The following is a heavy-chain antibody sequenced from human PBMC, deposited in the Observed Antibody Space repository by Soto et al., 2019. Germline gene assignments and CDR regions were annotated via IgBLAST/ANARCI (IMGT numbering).Heavy chain of an antibody. J-gene: IGHJ5*02. CDR1: DGSISGYY. V-gene: IGHV4-59*08. D-gene: IGHD6-13*01. Sequence: SETLSLTCIVSDGSISGYYWSWMRQPPGQGLEWIAYIYYSGSTHYNPSLKSRVTVSVDTSKSQFSLKLNSVTAADTAVYYCARQSVAPGTHWFDPWGQGMLVTVSS. CDR3: ARQSVAPGTHWFDP. CDR2: IYYSGST.